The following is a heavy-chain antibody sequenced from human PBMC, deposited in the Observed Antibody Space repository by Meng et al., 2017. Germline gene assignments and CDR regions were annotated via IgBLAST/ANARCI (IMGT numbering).Heavy chain of an antibody. CDR3: ARGKVTTRLQLWLRWYFDL. Sequence: SETLSLTCTVSGGSVSSGSYYWSWIRQPPGKGLEWIGEINHSGSTNYNPSLKSRVTISVDTSKNQFSLKLSSVTAADTAVYYCARGKVTTRLQLWLRWYFDLWGRGTLVTVSS. V-gene: IGHV4-61*01. CDR2: INHSGST. CDR1: GGSVSSGSYY. J-gene: IGHJ2*01. D-gene: IGHD5-18*01.